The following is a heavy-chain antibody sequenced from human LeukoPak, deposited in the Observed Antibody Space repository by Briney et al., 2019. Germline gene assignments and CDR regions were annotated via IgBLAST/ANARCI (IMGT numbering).Heavy chain of an antibody. CDR1: GTSITSYY. Sequence: PSETLSLTCTVSGTSITSYYWNWIRQAPGQGPEWIGYGHYSGNTKYNPPLKSRVTISVDTSTNQFSLSLSSVTAADTAVYFCAKWASDNRAFDLWGQGNLVTVSS. J-gene: IGHJ4*02. V-gene: IGHV4-59*08. CDR2: GHYSGNT. CDR3: AKWASDNRAFDL. D-gene: IGHD2-8*01.